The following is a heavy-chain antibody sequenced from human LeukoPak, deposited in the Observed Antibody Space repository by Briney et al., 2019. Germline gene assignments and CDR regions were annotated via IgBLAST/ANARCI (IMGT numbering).Heavy chain of an antibody. V-gene: IGHV3-66*01. CDR1: GFTVSSNY. Sequence: GSVILYCAASGFTVSSNYMNWVGQAPGKGLEWVSVIYRSGSTYYADSVKGRFTISRDHSKNTLYLQMNCLRAEDTAVYYCARVSGYSGYDTLDYWGHGNLVSVSS. CDR2: IYRSGST. J-gene: IGHJ4*01. D-gene: IGHD5-12*01. CDR3: ARVSGYSGYDTLDY.